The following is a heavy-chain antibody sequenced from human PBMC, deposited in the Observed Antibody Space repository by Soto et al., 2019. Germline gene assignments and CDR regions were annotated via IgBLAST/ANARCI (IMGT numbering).Heavy chain of an antibody. Sequence: SGKVSCKASGGTFSSYAISWVRQAPGQGLEWMGGIIPIFGTANYAQKFQGRVTITADESTSTAYMELSSLRSEDTAVYYCARQGYSSSSFDYWGQGTLVTVSS. CDR2: IIPIFGTA. V-gene: IGHV1-69*13. CDR3: ARQGYSSSSFDY. J-gene: IGHJ4*02. CDR1: GGTFSSYA. D-gene: IGHD6-6*01.